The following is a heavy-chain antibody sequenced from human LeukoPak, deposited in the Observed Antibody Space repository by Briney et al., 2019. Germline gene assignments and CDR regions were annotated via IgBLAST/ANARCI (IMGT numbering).Heavy chain of an antibody. CDR3: ASLMSRVIVTGDFDN. CDR1: GFTFSSYG. CDR2: ITGSGANT. J-gene: IGHJ4*02. D-gene: IGHD1-14*01. V-gene: IGHV3-23*01. Sequence: GGSLRLSCAASGFTFSSYGMHWVRQAPGKGLEWVSGITGSGANTYYADSVKGRFTISRDNSKNALSLQMNSLRAEDTTVYYCASLMSRVIVTGDFDNWGQGTLVTVSS.